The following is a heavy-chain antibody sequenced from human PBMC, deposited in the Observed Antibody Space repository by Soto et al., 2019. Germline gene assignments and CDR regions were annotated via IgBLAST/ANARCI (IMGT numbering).Heavy chain of an antibody. CDR3: ARACHSSGRYPRTDV. J-gene: IGHJ6*03. D-gene: IGHD6-19*01. Sequence: AETLSLACAVHGGSFSGYYWSWIRQPTGKGLEWIGEINHSGSTNYNPSLKSRVTISVDTSKNQFSLKLSSVTAADTAVYYCARACHSSGRYPRTDVWANRSMVT. V-gene: IGHV4-34*01. CDR1: GGSFSGYY. CDR2: INHSGST.